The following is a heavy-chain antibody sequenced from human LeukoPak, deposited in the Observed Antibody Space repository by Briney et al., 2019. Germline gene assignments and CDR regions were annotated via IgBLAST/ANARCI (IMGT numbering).Heavy chain of an antibody. CDR1: GGSISGYF. Sequence: SETLSLTCTVSGGSISGYFWNWIRQAPGKGLEWIGFVYYTGNTNNNPSLKSRVTMSVDTSKNHFSLKLSSVTAADTAVYLCARAGSWHNTNFDYWGQGILVTVSS. J-gene: IGHJ4*02. V-gene: IGHV4-59*01. D-gene: IGHD6-13*01. CDR3: ARAGSWHNTNFDY. CDR2: VYYTGNT.